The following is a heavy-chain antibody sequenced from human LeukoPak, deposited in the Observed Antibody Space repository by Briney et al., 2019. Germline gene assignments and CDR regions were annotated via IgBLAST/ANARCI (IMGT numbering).Heavy chain of an antibody. Sequence: PGRSLRLSCAASGFTFDDYAMHWVRQAPGKGLEWVSGISWNSGSIGYADSVKGRFTISRDNAKNSLYMQMNSLRAEDTALYYCAKGVTYYDFWSGYHGGYYFDYWGQGTLVTVSS. J-gene: IGHJ4*02. D-gene: IGHD3-3*01. V-gene: IGHV3-9*01. CDR2: ISWNSGSI. CDR3: AKGVTYYDFWSGYHGGYYFDY. CDR1: GFTFDDYA.